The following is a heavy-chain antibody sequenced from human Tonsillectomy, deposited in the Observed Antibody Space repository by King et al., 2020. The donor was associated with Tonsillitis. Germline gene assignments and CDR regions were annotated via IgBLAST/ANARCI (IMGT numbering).Heavy chain of an antibody. V-gene: IGHV3-23*04. J-gene: IGHJ1*01. D-gene: IGHD1-26*01. CDR1: GLTFSSYA. CDR2: ISGSGASV. Sequence: VQLVESGGGLVQPGGSLRLSCAASGLTFSSYAMSWVRQAPGKGLEWVSDISGSGASVFYADSVKGRFTISRDNSKYTLYLQMNSLRVEDTAVYYCAKGSGSYLAEYFQHWGQGTLVTVSS. CDR3: AKGSGSYLAEYFQH.